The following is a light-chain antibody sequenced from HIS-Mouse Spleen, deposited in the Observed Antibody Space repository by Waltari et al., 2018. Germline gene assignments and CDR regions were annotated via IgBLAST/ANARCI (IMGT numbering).Light chain of an antibody. CDR2: EGS. J-gene: IGLJ3*02. V-gene: IGLV2-23*01. Sequence: QSALTQPASVSGSPGQSITISCTGTSSDVGSYNLVSWYQQHPGKAPKLMIYEGSKRPSGVSNRFSGYKSGNTASLTISGLQAEDEADYYCCSYACSSTWVFGGGTKLTVL. CDR1: SSDVGSYNL. CDR3: CSYACSSTWV.